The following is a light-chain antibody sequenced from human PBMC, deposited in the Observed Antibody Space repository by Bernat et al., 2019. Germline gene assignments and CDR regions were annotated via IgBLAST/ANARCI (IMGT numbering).Light chain of an antibody. CDR1: STDVFSNNY. J-gene: IGLJ1*01. Sequence: QSALTQPPSASGSPGQSVAISCTGTSTDVFSNNYVSWYQQHPGKAPKLMIYEVSKRPSGVPDRFSGSKSGNTAPLTAAGLQAEEAADYYCSSYAGSNNYVFGTGTKVTVL. CDR2: EVS. V-gene: IGLV2-8*01. CDR3: SSYAGSNNYV.